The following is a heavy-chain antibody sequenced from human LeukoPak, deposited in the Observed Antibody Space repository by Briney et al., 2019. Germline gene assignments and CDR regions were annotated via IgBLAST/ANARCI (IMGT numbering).Heavy chain of an antibody. CDR3: AKDFATTGRYPHGSAST. CDR2: IRFDGSNK. D-gene: IGHD3-10*01. Sequence: GSLRLSCASSGFTFSNYGMQWVRQAPGKGLEWVTFIRFDGSNKFYADSVKGRFTISRDNPKNTLYLQMNSLRADDTAVYYCAKDFATTGRYPHGSASTWGQGTLVTVSS. V-gene: IGHV3-30*02. CDR1: GFTFSNYG. J-gene: IGHJ4*02.